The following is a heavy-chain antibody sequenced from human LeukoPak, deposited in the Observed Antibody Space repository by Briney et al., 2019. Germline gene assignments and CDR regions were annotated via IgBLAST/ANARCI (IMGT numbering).Heavy chain of an antibody. J-gene: IGHJ4*02. V-gene: IGHV3-7*01. CDR1: GFTFSRYW. Sequence: GVLRLSCAASGFTFSRYWMSWVRQAPGKGLEWVANIKEDGSEKYYVDSVKGRFIISRDNPENSLYLQMNSLRAEDTAVYYCTRHPALYWGQGTLVTVSS. CDR3: TRHPALY. CDR2: IKEDGSEK.